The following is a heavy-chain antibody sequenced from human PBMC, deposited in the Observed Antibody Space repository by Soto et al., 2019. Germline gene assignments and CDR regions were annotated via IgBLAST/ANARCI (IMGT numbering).Heavy chain of an antibody. CDR3: ARDGSESYCGGDCPLGYYYRGMDV. CDR1: GFTFSSYY. J-gene: IGHJ6*02. V-gene: IGHV1-46*01. CDR2: INPGNCFT. D-gene: IGHD2-21*01. Sequence: QVQLLQSGAELKKPVASVSLSCKASGFTFSSYYIHWVRQSPAEGLQWMGAINPGNCFTSDPQTFQRRVTMSTDTPTKTVYMDLSSVRIEETAVYFCARDGSESYCGGDCPLGYYYRGMDVWGPGAAVTVSS.